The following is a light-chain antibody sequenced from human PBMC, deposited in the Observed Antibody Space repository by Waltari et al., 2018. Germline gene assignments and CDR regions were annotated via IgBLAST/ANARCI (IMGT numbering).Light chain of an antibody. Sequence: QSVLTQPPSASGTPGQRVIISCSGSSSNVGSNVVIWYHQLPGTAPKLLIFNDVDRPSGVPDRFAGSRSATSASLAISGLQSDDESTYYCASWDDRLDAYVFGTGTRVTVL. CDR1: SSNVGSNV. V-gene: IGLV1-44*01. J-gene: IGLJ1*01. CDR2: NDV. CDR3: ASWDDRLDAYV.